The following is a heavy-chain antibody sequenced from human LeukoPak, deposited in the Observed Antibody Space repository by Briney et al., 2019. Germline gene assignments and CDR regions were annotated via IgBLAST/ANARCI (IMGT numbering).Heavy chain of an antibody. J-gene: IGHJ4*02. CDR2: INPNSGGT. CDR3: ATALIYDSSGYSDY. D-gene: IGHD3-22*01. CDR1: GYTFTGYY. V-gene: IGHV1-2*02. Sequence: GASVKVSCKASGYTFTGYYMHWVRQAPGQGLEWMGWINPNSGGTNYAQKFQGRVTMTEDTSTNTAYMELSSLRSEDTAVYYCATALIYDSSGYSDYWGQGTLVTVSS.